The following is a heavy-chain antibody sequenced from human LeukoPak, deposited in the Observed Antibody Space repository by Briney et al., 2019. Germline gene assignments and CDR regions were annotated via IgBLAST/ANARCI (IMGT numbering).Heavy chain of an antibody. CDR2: INPSGGST. J-gene: IGHJ3*02. V-gene: IGHV1-46*01. D-gene: IGHD3-22*01. CDR1: GYTFTSYY. CDR3: ARAGYYYDSSGPWGAFDI. Sequence: APVKVSCKASGYTFTSYYMHWVRQAPGQGLEWMGIINPSGGSTSYAQKFQGRVTMTRDTSTSTVYMELSSLRSEDTAVYYCARAGYYYDSSGPWGAFDIWGQGTMVTVSS.